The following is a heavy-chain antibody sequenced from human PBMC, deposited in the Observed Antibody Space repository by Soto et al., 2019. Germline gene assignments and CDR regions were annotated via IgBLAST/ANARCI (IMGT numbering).Heavy chain of an antibody. J-gene: IGHJ4*02. CDR2: TYSSGSI. CDR1: GGSMTTYK. Sequence: QVQLQESGPGLVKPSETLSLTCTVSGGSMTTYKWSWIRQSPGKGLEWIGYTYSSGSINYNPALKSRVTISIDTSKNQVSLKLNSATAADTAVYYCAREWSAFDYWGQGILVTVSS. CDR3: AREWSAFDY. V-gene: IGHV4-59*01. D-gene: IGHD2-15*01.